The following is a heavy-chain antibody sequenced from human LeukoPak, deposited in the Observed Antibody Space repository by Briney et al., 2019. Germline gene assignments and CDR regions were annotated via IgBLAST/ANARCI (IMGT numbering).Heavy chain of an antibody. CDR2: ISSSSSYI. V-gene: IGHV3-21*01. J-gene: IGHJ6*02. CDR3: ARLKVAVTGTGHYYYYGMDV. D-gene: IGHD6-19*01. CDR1: GFTFSNYN. Sequence: GGSLRLSCAASGFTFSNYNMNWVRQAPGKGLEWVSSISSSSSYIYYADSVKGRFTISRDNARNSLYLQMNSLRAEDTAVYYCARLKVAVTGTGHYYYYGMDVWGQGTMVTVSS.